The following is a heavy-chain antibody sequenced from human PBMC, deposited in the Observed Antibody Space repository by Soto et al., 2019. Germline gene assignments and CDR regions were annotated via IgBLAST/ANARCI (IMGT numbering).Heavy chain of an antibody. D-gene: IGHD2-8*01. Sequence: EVQLVESGGGLVQPGGSLTLSCAASEFAFSSYWMTWVRQAPGKGLEWVANIRKDGSQRSYLDSVRGRFTISRDNSKNSLYLQMNSLRAEDTALYFVARGVSPGISGLYFDAFDIWGQGTMVTVSS. CDR2: IRKDGSQR. CDR1: EFAFSSYW. CDR3: ARGVSPGISGLYFDAFDI. V-gene: IGHV3-7*05. J-gene: IGHJ3*02.